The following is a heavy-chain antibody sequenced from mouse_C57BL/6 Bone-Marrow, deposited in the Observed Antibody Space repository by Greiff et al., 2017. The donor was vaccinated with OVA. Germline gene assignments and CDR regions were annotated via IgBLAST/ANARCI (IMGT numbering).Heavy chain of an antibody. CDR3: TLIYYYGSSYYFDY. D-gene: IGHD1-1*01. CDR2: LDPENGDT. CDR1: GFNIKDDY. V-gene: IGHV14-4*01. Sequence: EVQVVESGAELVRPGASVKLSCTASGFNIKDDYMHWVKHRPEQDLGWIGWLDPENGDTEYASNFQGTATITADTSSNTAYLQLSSLTSEDTAVYYCTLIYYYGSSYYFDYWGQGTTLTVSS. J-gene: IGHJ2*01.